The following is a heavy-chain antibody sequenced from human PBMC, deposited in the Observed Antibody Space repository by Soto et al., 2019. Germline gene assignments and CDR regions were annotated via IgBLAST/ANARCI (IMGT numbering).Heavy chain of an antibody. J-gene: IGHJ4*02. CDR3: ARGGIQLWLGEDPKFDY. CDR1: GGTFSSYA. V-gene: IGHV1-69*13. D-gene: IGHD5-18*01. CDR2: IIPIFGTA. Sequence: ASVKVSCKASGGTFSSYAISWVRQAPGQGLEWMGGIIPIFGTANYAQKFQGRVTITADESTSTAYMELGSLRSEDTAVYYCARGGIQLWLGEDPKFDYWGQGTLVTVSS.